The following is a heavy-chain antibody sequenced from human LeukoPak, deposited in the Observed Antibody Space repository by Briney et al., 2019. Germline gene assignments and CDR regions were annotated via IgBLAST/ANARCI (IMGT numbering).Heavy chain of an antibody. CDR2: IPYDGSNK. CDR3: ANTPQLWTQFDY. J-gene: IGHJ4*02. D-gene: IGHD1-1*01. V-gene: IGHV3-30*18. Sequence: GGSLRLSCAASGFTFSSYGMHWVRQAPGKGLEWVAVIPYDGSNKYYADSVKGRFTISRDSSKNTLYLQMNSLRAEDTAVYYCANTPQLWTQFDYWGQGTLVTVSS. CDR1: GFTFSSYG.